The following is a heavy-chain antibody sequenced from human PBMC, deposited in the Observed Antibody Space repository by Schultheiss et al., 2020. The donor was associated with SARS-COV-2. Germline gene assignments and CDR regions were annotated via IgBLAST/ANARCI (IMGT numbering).Heavy chain of an antibody. D-gene: IGHD2-2*01. CDR1: GGSFSGYY. Sequence: SQTLSLTCAVYGGSFSGYYWSWIRQPPGKGLEWIGEINHSGSTYYNPSLKSRVTISVDTSKNQFSLKLSSVTAADTAVYYCARGLPFDYWGQGTLVTVSS. V-gene: IGHV4-34*01. CDR2: INHSGST. CDR3: ARGLPFDY. J-gene: IGHJ4*02.